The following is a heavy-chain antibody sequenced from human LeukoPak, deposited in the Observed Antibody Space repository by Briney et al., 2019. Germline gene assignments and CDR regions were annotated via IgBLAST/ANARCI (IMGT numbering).Heavy chain of an antibody. J-gene: IGHJ5*02. CDR2: IYYSGST. V-gene: IGHV4-59*08. D-gene: IGHD3-10*01. CDR1: GGSISSYY. CDR3: ARHSGDWFDP. Sequence: SETLSLTCTVSGGSISSYYWSWIRQPPGKGLEWIGYIYYSGSTNYNPSLKSRVTISVDTSKDQFSLKLSSVTAADTAVYYCARHSGDWFDPWGQGTLVTVSS.